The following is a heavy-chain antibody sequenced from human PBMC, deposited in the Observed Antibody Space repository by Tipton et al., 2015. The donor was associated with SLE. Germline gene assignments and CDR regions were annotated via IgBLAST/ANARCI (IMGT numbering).Heavy chain of an antibody. CDR2: IYTSGST. D-gene: IGHD1-14*01. V-gene: IGHV4-4*07. CDR3: ARDRNPRDFDY. Sequence: TLSLTCTVSGGPISSYDWSWIRQPAGKGLEWIGRIYTSGSTNYNPSLKSRVTISVDTSKNQFSLKLSSVTAADTAVYYCARDRNPRDFDYWGQGTLVTVSS. J-gene: IGHJ4*02. CDR1: GGPISSYD.